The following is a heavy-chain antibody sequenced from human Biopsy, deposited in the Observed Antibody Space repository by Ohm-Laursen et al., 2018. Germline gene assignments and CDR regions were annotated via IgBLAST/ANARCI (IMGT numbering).Heavy chain of an antibody. CDR3: ARMFARLGPRRGGTCYPGDDY. D-gene: IGHD2-21*01. CDR1: GFTFSEYY. V-gene: IGHV3-72*01. Sequence: GSLRLSCAASGFTFSEYYMEWVRQAPGKGLEWVGRSRNKAKSYTAEYAASVKGRFTISRDESETSMYLEMRGLKTEDTAVYYCARMFARLGPRRGGTCYPGDDYWGQGTLVTVSS. J-gene: IGHJ4*02. CDR2: SRNKAKSYTA.